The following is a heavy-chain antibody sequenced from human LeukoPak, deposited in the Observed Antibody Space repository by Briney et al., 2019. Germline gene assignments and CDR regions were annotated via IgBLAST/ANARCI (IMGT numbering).Heavy chain of an antibody. Sequence: PSETLSLTCTVSGGSVSSGSYYWCWIRQPPGKGLEWIGYIYYSGSTNYNPSLKSRVTISVDTSKNQFSLKLSSVTAADTAVYYCARYSSSWYLVFDYWGQGTLVTVSS. J-gene: IGHJ4*02. CDR2: IYYSGST. CDR3: ARYSSSWYLVFDY. D-gene: IGHD6-13*01. V-gene: IGHV4-61*01. CDR1: GGSVSSGSYY.